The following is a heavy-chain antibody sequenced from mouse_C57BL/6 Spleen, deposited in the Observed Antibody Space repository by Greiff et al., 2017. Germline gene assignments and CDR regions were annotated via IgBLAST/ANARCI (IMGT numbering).Heavy chain of an antibody. Sequence: EVKVEASEGGLVQPGSSMKLSCTASGFTFSDYYMAWVRQVPEKGLEWVANINYDGSSTYYLDSLKSRFIISRDNAKNILYLQMSSLKSEDTATYYCARDGDYGCDYWGQGTTLTVSS. J-gene: IGHJ2*01. CDR1: GFTFSDYY. CDR2: INYDGSST. D-gene: IGHD1-1*02. V-gene: IGHV5-16*01. CDR3: ARDGDYGCDY.